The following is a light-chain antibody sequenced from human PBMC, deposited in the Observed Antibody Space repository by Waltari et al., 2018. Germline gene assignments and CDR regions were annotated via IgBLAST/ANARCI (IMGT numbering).Light chain of an antibody. V-gene: IGLV1-51*02. CDR1: RSNLGNNY. J-gene: IGLJ7*01. CDR3: GTWDSSLSGAV. CDR2: EDT. Sequence: QSVLTQPPSVSAAPGQRVPISCSGGRSNLGNNYVSWYRQFPGTAPKPLIYEDTERPSGIAGRFSGSKSGTSATLDITGLQAGDEADYYCGTWDSSLSGAVFGGGTHLTVL.